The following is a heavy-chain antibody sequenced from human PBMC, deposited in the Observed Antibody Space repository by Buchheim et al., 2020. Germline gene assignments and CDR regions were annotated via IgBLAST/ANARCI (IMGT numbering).Heavy chain of an antibody. D-gene: IGHD3-10*01. CDR1: GFTFNSYV. J-gene: IGHJ4*02. Sequence: QVQLVESGGGVVQPGGSLRLSCGVSGFTFNSYVIHWVRQAPGKGLEWVAVMSSDLVSEYYADSVNGRFSISSDSSKTTLYLQMNSLRPEDTAVYYCVRESYYDSGSLPSFYFDYWGQGTL. CDR3: VRESYYDSGSLPSFYFDY. CDR2: MSSDLVSE. V-gene: IGHV3-30-3*01.